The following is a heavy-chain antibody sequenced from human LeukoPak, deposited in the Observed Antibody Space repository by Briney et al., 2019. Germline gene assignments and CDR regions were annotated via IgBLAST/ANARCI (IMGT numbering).Heavy chain of an antibody. CDR1: GGSISSYY. Sequence: PSETLSLTCTVSGGSISSYYWSWIRQPPGKGLEWIGYIYYSGSTNYNPSLKSRVTISVDTSKNQFSLKLSSVTAADTAVYYCARSSRQLLFDYWGQGTLVTVSS. CDR2: IYYSGST. CDR3: ARSSRQLLFDY. V-gene: IGHV4-59*01. J-gene: IGHJ4*02. D-gene: IGHD6-6*01.